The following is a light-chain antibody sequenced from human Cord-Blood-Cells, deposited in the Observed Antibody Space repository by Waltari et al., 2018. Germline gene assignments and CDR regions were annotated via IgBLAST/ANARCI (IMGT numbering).Light chain of an antibody. Sequence: EIVFTQYTGTLSLSPGERATLSCRASQSVSSSYLAWYQQKPGQAPRLLIYGASSRATGIPDRFSGSGSGTDFTLTISRLEPEDFAVYYCQQYGSSPQTFGQGTKVEIK. CDR2: GAS. CDR3: QQYGSSPQT. V-gene: IGKV3-20*01. J-gene: IGKJ1*01. CDR1: QSVSSSY.